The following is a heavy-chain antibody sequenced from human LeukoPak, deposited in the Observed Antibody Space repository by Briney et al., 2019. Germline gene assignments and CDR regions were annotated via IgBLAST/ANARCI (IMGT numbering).Heavy chain of an antibody. CDR1: GYRFTSYS. Sequence: GESLKISCKGSGYRFTSYSIGRVRQVAGQGLEWMGIIYPGDSDTRYSPSFQGQVTISADKSISTAYLQWSSLKASDTAMYYCARRLEGDYGFDYWGQGTLVTVSS. D-gene: IGHD4/OR15-4a*01. J-gene: IGHJ4*02. CDR3: ARRLEGDYGFDY. V-gene: IGHV5-51*01. CDR2: IYPGDSDT.